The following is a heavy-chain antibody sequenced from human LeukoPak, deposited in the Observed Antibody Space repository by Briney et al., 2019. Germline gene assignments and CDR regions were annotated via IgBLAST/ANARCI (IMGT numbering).Heavy chain of an antibody. V-gene: IGHV3-21*01. CDR1: GFTFSSYS. CDR2: ISSSSSYI. D-gene: IGHD3-10*02. J-gene: IGHJ6*04. Sequence: GALRLSCAASGFTFSSYSMNWVRQAPGKGLEWVSSISSSSSYIYYADSVKGRFTISRDNAKNSLYLQMNSLRAEDTAVYYCAELGITMIGGVWGKGTTVTISS. CDR3: AELGITMIGGV.